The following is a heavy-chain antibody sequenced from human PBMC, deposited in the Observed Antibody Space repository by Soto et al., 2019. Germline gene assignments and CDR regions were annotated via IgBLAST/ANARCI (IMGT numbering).Heavy chain of an antibody. J-gene: IGHJ4*02. V-gene: IGHV3-21*01. CDR2: ISSSSSYI. Sequence: EVQLVESGGGLVKPGGSLRLSCAASGFTFSSYSMNWFRQAPGKGLEWVSSISSSSSYIYYADSVKGRFTISRDNAKNSLYLQMTSLRAEDTDVYYCAREVSKYSGYEFDYWGQGTLVTVSS. CDR3: AREVSKYSGYEFDY. CDR1: GFTFSSYS. D-gene: IGHD5-12*01.